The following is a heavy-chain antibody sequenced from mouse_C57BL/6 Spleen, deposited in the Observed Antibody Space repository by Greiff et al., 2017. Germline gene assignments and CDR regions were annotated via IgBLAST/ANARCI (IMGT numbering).Heavy chain of an antibody. CDR1: GFTFSSYG. V-gene: IGHV5-6*01. Sequence: EVQGVESGGDLVKPGGSLKLSCAASGFTFSSYGMSWVRQTPDKRLEWVATISSGGSYTYYPDSVKGRFTISRDNAKNTLYLQMSSLKSEDTAMYCCSSGDYWGQGTTLTVSS. CDR3: SSGDY. J-gene: IGHJ2*01. D-gene: IGHD1-1*01. CDR2: ISSGGSYT.